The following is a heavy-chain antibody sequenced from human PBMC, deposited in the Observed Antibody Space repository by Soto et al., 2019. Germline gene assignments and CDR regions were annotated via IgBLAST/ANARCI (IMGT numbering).Heavy chain of an antibody. Sequence: QVQLVQSGAEVKKPGASVKVSCKASGYTFTSYGISWVRQAPGQGLEWMGWISAYNGNTNDAQKLQGRVTMTTDTATSTDDMELRSLRSADTAVYYCARDYGFGELLDPWGQGTLVTVS. CDR2: ISAYNGNT. D-gene: IGHD3-10*01. J-gene: IGHJ5*02. CDR3: ARDYGFGELLDP. CDR1: GYTFTSYG. V-gene: IGHV1-18*01.